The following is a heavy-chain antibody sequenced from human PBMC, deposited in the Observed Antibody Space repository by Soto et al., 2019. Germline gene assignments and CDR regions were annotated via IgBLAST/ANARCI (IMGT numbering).Heavy chain of an antibody. CDR3: ARQATTNYYYYYYMDV. D-gene: IGHD1-7*01. V-gene: IGHV4-59*08. CDR2: IYYSGST. Sequence: SETLSLTCTVSGVSISSYYWSYIRQPPGKGLEWIGYIYYSGSTNYNPSLKSRVTISVDTSKNQFSLKLSSVTAADTAVYYCARQATTNYYYYYYMDVWGKGTTVTVSS. J-gene: IGHJ6*03. CDR1: GVSISSYY.